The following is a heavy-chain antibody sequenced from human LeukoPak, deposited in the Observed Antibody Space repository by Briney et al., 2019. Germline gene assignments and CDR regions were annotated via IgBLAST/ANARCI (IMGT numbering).Heavy chain of an antibody. CDR1: GYTFTSYY. CDR2: INPSGGST. CDR3: ARLLGYSSSWYHDYYYGMDV. J-gene: IGHJ6*02. Sequence: ASVKVSCKASGYTFTSYYMHWVRQAPGQGLEWMGIINPSGGSTSYTQKFQGRVTMTRDTSTSTVYMELSSLRSEDTAVYYCARLLGYSSSWYHDYYYGMDVWGQGTTVTVSS. V-gene: IGHV1-46*01. D-gene: IGHD6-13*01.